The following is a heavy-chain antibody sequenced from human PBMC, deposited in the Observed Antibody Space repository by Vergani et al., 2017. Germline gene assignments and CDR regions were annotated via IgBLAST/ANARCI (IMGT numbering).Heavy chain of an antibody. Sequence: QVQLVQSGAEVKKPGSSVKVSCKASGGTFSSYAISWVRQAPGQGLEWMGWINAGNGNTKYSQKFQGRVTITRDTSASTAYMELSSLRSEDTAVYYCAKLLEYCSGGGCSDYWGQGTLVTVSS. V-gene: IGHV1-3*01. CDR1: GGTFSSYA. CDR2: INAGNGNT. D-gene: IGHD2-15*01. J-gene: IGHJ4*02. CDR3: AKLLEYCSGGGCSDY.